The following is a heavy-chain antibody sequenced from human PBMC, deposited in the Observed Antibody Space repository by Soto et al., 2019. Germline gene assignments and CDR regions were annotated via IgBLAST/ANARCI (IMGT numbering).Heavy chain of an antibody. CDR2: VGGTGSDT. J-gene: IGHJ3*02. V-gene: IGHV3-23*01. CDR1: GFNFGNYA. CDR3: AKDFIPRNSIYDPFDI. Sequence: EVQLLESGGGLVQPGGSLEISCGASGFNFGNYAMSWVRQAPGKGPEWVSSVGGTGSDTDYADSVRGRFTISRDNSKNTLYLHMNSLIAEDTAIYFCAKDFIPRNSIYDPFDIWGQGTTVTVSS. D-gene: IGHD2-21*01.